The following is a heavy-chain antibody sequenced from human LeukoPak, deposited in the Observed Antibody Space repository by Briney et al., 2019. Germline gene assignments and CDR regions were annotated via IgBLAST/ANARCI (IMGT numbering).Heavy chain of an antibody. J-gene: IGHJ4*02. CDR3: TTRPRFLEWSPL. Sequence: GGSLRLSCAASGFTLSNAWMSWVRQAPGKGLEWVGRIKSKTDGGTTDYAAPVRGRFTISRDDSKNTLYLQMNSLKTEDTAVYYCTTRPRFLEWSPLWGQGTLVTVSS. V-gene: IGHV3-15*01. D-gene: IGHD3-3*01. CDR1: GFTLSNAW. CDR2: IKSKTDGGTT.